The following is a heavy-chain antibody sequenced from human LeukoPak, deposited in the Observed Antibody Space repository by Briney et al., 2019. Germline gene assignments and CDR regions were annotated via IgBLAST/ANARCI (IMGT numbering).Heavy chain of an antibody. J-gene: IGHJ3*02. CDR3: ARPPSRDYFDGRHAFDI. CDR2: INPNSGGT. CDR1: GYTFTGYY. Sequence: ASVKVSCKASGYTFTGYYMHWVRQAPGQGLEWMGWINPNSGGTNYAQKFQGRVTLTRDTSISTAYLELNRLTSDDTAVYYCARPPSRDYFDGRHAFDIWGQGTVVTVSS. V-gene: IGHV1-2*02. D-gene: IGHD3-22*01.